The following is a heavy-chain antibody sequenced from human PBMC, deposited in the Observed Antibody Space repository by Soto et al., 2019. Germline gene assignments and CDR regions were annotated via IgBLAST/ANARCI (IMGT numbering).Heavy chain of an antibody. CDR2: ISSSSSTI. CDR1: GFTFSSYS. V-gene: IGHV3-48*01. D-gene: IGHD1-7*01. CDR3: ARGQNWNYNWLDP. J-gene: IGHJ5*02. Sequence: PGGSLRLSCAASGFTFSSYSMNWVRQAPGKGLEWVSYISSSSSTIYYADSVKGRFTISRDNAKNSLSLQMNSLIAADTAVYYCARGQNWNYNWLDPWGQGTLVPVPP.